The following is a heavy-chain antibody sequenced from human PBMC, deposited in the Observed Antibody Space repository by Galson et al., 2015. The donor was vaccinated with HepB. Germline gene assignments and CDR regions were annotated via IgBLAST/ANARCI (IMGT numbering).Heavy chain of an antibody. D-gene: IGHD5-18*01. J-gene: IGHJ6*02. CDR2: ISDSGIST. Sequence: SLRLSCAASGFTFSSYAMSWVRQAPGKGLEWVSGISDSGISTYYADSVEGRFTISRDNAKNSLYLQMNSLRAEDTAVYYCARGFTAMSYYYYGMDVWGQGTTVTVSS. CDR3: ARGFTAMSYYYYGMDV. CDR1: GFTFSSYA. V-gene: IGHV3-23*01.